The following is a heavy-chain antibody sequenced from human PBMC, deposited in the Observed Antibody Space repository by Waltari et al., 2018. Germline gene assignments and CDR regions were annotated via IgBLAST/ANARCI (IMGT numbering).Heavy chain of an antibody. CDR3: ARTKSCYYSGVGAFDI. Sequence: QVQLQESGPGLVKPSETLSLTCTVSGGSISSYYWSWIRQPPGKGLEWIGYIYYSGSTNYNPSLKSRVTISVDTSKNQISLKLSSVTAADTAVYYCARTKSCYYSGVGAFDIWGQGTMVTVSS. J-gene: IGHJ3*02. CDR2: IYYSGST. D-gene: IGHD3-22*01. V-gene: IGHV4-59*01. CDR1: GGSISSYY.